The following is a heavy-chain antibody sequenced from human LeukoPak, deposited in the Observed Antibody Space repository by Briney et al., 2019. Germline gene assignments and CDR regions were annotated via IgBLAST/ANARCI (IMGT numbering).Heavy chain of an antibody. J-gene: IGHJ4*02. CDR2: ITGSGDGA. CDR3: AKASNYGEFDY. Sequence: GGSLRLSCAASGFTFSSYAMSWVRQAPGKGLEWVSAITGSGDGAYYADSVKGRFTISKDISKKTLHLRMNSLRAEDTAVYYCAKASNYGEFDYWGQGTLVTVSS. D-gene: IGHD4-17*01. V-gene: IGHV3-23*01. CDR1: GFTFSSYA.